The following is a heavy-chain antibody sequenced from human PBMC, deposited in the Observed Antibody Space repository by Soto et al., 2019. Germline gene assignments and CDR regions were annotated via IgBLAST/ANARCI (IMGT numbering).Heavy chain of an antibody. CDR1: GFSFDDYA. D-gene: IGHD2-8*02. V-gene: IGHV3-9*01. CDR2: ISWNSGTI. Sequence: EVPVVESGGGLVQPGRSLRLSCAASGFSFDDYAMHWVRQAPGKDLEWVSGISWNSGTIGYADSVKGRFTISRDNAKNSLYLQMNSLRAEDTALYYCAKSTGGTANGMGVWGQGTTVTVSS. CDR3: AKSTGGTANGMGV. J-gene: IGHJ6*02.